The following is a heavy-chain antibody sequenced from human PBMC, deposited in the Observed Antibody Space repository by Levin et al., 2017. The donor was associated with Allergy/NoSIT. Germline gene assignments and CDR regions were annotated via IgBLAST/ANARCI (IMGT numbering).Heavy chain of an antibody. V-gene: IGHV3-73*01. CDR2: IRSKANSYAT. CDR1: GFTFSGSA. Sequence: GESLKISCAASGFTFSGSAMHWVRQASGKGLEWVGRIRSKANSYATAYAASVKGRFTISRDDSKNTAYLQMNSLKTEDTAVYYCTSRGTVGGANSFDPWGQGTLVTVSS. CDR3: TSRGTVGGANSFDP. D-gene: IGHD4-23*01. J-gene: IGHJ5*02.